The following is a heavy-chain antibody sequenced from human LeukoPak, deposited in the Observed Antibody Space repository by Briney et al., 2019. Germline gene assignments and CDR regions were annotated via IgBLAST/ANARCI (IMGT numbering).Heavy chain of an antibody. Sequence: PSETLSLNCTVSGGSISSYYWSWIRQPPGKGLEWIGYIYYSGSTNYNPSLKSRVTISVDTSKNQFSLKLSSVTAADTAVYYCARARDSLAYCGGDCYSAREFDYWGQGTLVTVSS. D-gene: IGHD2-21*02. V-gene: IGHV4-59*01. J-gene: IGHJ4*02. CDR3: ARARDSLAYCGGDCYSAREFDY. CDR1: GGSISSYY. CDR2: IYYSGST.